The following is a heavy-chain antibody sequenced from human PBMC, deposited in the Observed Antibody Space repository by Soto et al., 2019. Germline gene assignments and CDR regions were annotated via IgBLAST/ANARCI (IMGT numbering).Heavy chain of an antibody. J-gene: IGHJ6*02. CDR2: MSHSGTT. CDR3: GRVYCSTTSCFINGMDF. D-gene: IGHD2-2*01. CDR1: GYSIGSGYN. V-gene: IGHV4-38-2*01. Sequence: PSETLSLTCAVTGYSIGSGYNWGWVRQPPGKGLEWIGSMSHSGTTYYNPSLQSRVTISADTSKNHFSLTLTSVTAADTAVYFCGRVYCSTTSCFINGMDFWGQGTTVTVSS.